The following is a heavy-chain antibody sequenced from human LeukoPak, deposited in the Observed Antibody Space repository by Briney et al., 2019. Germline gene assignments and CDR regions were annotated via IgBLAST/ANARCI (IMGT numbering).Heavy chain of an antibody. V-gene: IGHV1-69*04. Sequence: ASVKVSCKASGGTFSSYAISWVRQAPGQGLEWMGRIIPILGIANYAQKFQGRVTITADKSTSTAYMELSSLRSEDTAVYYCARGTYYDILTGYYSSHYYGMDVWGQGTTVTVSS. J-gene: IGHJ6*02. D-gene: IGHD3-9*01. CDR1: GGTFSSYA. CDR2: IIPILGIA. CDR3: ARGTYYDILTGYYSSHYYGMDV.